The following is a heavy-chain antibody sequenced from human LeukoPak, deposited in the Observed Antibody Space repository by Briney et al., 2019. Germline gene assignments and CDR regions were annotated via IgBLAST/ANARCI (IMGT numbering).Heavy chain of an antibody. D-gene: IGHD6-19*01. Sequence: SETLSLTCTVSGGSIRSSNFYWGWIRQPPGKGLEWLGSIYYTGNTYYNSSLKSRVSISQDTSKNQFSLKLNSVTAVDTAAYYCARMAARGIAVAGMRAYWGQGTLVTVSS. CDR3: ARMAARGIAVAGMRAY. CDR1: GGSIRSSNFY. CDR2: IYYTGNT. V-gene: IGHV4-39*07. J-gene: IGHJ4*02.